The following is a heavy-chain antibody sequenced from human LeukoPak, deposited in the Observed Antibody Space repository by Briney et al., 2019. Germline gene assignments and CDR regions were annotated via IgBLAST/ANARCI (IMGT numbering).Heavy chain of an antibody. J-gene: IGHJ4*02. V-gene: IGHV3-20*04. D-gene: IGHD2-2*01. CDR1: GFAFDYHG. CDR2: INWSGGST. Sequence: GSLRLSCSASGFAFDYHGMSWVRQVPGKGLEWGSGINWSGGSTGYADPLRGRFTISRDTAKNSLYLQMDSLTAEDTALYYCARAPITSPFYFDYWGQGTLVTVSS. CDR3: ARAPITSPFYFDY.